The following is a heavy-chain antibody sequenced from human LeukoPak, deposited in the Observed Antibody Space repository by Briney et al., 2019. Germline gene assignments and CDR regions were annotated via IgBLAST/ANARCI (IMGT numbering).Heavy chain of an antibody. V-gene: IGHV3-9*01. Sequence: GRSLRLSCAASGFTFDDYAMHWVRQAPGKGLEWVSGISWNSGSIGYADSVKGRFTISRDNSKNTLYLQMNSLRAEDTAVYYCAKEDQLRYCFDYWGQGTLVTVSS. CDR1: GFTFDDYA. CDR3: AKEDQLRYCFDY. J-gene: IGHJ4*02. D-gene: IGHD2-2*01. CDR2: ISWNSGSI.